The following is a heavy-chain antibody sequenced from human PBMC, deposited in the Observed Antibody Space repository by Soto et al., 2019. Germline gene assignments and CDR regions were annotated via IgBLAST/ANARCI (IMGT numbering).Heavy chain of an antibody. J-gene: IGHJ6*02. CDR1: GFTFSSYA. CDR2: ISYDGSNK. Sequence: GGSLRLSCAASGFTFSSYAMHWVRQAPGKGLEWVAVISYDGSNKYYADSVKSRFTISRDNSKNTLYLQMNSLRAEDTAVYYCATNSGYDSFYYYGMDVWGQGTTVTVSS. CDR3: ATNSGYDSFYYYGMDV. V-gene: IGHV3-30-3*01. D-gene: IGHD5-12*01.